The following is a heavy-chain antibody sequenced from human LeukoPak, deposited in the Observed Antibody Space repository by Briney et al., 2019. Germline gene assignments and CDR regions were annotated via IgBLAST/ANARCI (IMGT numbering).Heavy chain of an antibody. CDR2: ISAYNGNT. V-gene: IGHV1-18*01. Sequence: GASVKVSCKASGYTLRSYGITWVRQAPGQGLEWMGWISAYNGNTKYPQKPQGRVTMTTDTSTSTAYMELRSLRSDDTAVYYCARGPIIDIVIVPAADDYYYMDVWGKGTTVTVSS. D-gene: IGHD2-2*01. CDR3: ARGPIIDIVIVPAADDYYYMDV. J-gene: IGHJ6*03. CDR1: GYTLRSYG.